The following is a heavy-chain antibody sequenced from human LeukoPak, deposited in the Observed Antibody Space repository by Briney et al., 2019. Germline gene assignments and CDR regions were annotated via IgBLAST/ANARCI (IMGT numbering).Heavy chain of an antibody. D-gene: IGHD4-17*01. J-gene: IGHJ5*02. V-gene: IGHV3-48*04. CDR1: GFTFISYS. CDR3: ARDRPTVTTTMVRTNWFDP. CDR2: ISSSSSTI. Sequence: GGSLRLSCAASGFTFISYSMNWVRQAPGKGLEWVSYISSSSSTIYYADSVKGRFTISRDNAKNSLYLQMNSLRAEDTAVYYCARDRPTVTTTMVRTNWFDPWGQGTLVTVSS.